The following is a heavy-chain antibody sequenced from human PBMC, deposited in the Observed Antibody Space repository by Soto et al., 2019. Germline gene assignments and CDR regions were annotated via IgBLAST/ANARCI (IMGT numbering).Heavy chain of an antibody. D-gene: IGHD1-26*01. Sequence: EVQLLESGGGLVQPGGSLRLSCATSGFTFSSYSMTWVRQAPGKGLEWVSTISGSGSRTYYADPVKGRFTISRDNSKNTLYLQLNSLSAEDTAVYYCAKATSSGSHGESWGQGTLVSVSS. CDR1: GFTFSSYS. V-gene: IGHV3-23*01. CDR2: ISGSGSRT. CDR3: AKATSSGSHGES. J-gene: IGHJ5*02.